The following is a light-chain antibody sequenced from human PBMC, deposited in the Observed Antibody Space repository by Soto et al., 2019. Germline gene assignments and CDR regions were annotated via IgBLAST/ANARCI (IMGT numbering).Light chain of an antibody. CDR1: QSVSNHY. J-gene: IGKJ1*01. CDR3: QQYCSPGP. V-gene: IGKV3-20*01. Sequence: EFVLTQTPGTLSLSPGERATLSCRASQSVSNHYLAWYQQKPGQPPRLLIYGASNRATGIPDRFSGSGSGTDFTLTISRLEPEDFAVYYCQQYCSPGPCGQGTMV. CDR2: GAS.